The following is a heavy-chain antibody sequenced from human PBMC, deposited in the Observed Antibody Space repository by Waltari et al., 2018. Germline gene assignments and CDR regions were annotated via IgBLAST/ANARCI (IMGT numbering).Heavy chain of an antibody. J-gene: IGHJ4*02. Sequence: QLQLRQSGPGLVQPSDSLSLTCAVSGASLTSDFLWNWVRQPPGKGLEWIGQIRGDGGTNYNPSLESRVTVSMDTLNNQFSLKVSSVTAADTAVYYCARDRGRGLYLDSWGQGTLVTVS. D-gene: IGHD2-15*01. CDR3: ARDRGRGLYLDS. V-gene: IGHV4-4*02. CDR1: GASLTSDFL. CDR2: IRGDGGT.